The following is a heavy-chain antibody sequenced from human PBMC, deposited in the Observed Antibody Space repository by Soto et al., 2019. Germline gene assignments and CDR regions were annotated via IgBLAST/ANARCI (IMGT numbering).Heavy chain of an antibody. Sequence: EVQLLESGGGLVQPGVSLRLSCAASGLTFSSYAMSWVRQAPGKGLEWVSAISGSGGSTYYADSVKGRFTISRDNSKNTLYLHMNSLRAEDTAVYYCAKVVDTPMVTVYYYYMDVWGKGTTVTVSS. CDR3: AKVVDTPMVTVYYYYMDV. D-gene: IGHD5-18*01. J-gene: IGHJ6*03. CDR2: ISGSGGST. V-gene: IGHV3-23*01. CDR1: GLTFSSYA.